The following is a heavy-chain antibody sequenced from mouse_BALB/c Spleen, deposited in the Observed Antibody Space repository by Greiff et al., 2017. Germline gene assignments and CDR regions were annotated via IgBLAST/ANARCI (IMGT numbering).Heavy chain of an antibody. CDR1: GYSITSDYA. CDR3: ARGGYLYYFDY. J-gene: IGHJ2*01. D-gene: IGHD2-2*01. V-gene: IGHV3-2*02. CDR2: ISYSGST. Sequence: EVQLVESGPGLVKPSQSLSLTCTVTGYSITSDYAWNWIRQFPGNKLEWMGYISYSGSTSYNPSLKSRISITRDTSKNQFFLQLNSVTTEDTATYYCARGGYLYYFDYWGQGTTLTVSS.